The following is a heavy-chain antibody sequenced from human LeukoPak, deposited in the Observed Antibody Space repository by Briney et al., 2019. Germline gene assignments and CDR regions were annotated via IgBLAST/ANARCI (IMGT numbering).Heavy chain of an antibody. D-gene: IGHD3-10*01. CDR3: AKAPGCYYYYGMDV. V-gene: IGHV3-23*01. CDR1: GFTFNSYA. J-gene: IGHJ6*02. Sequence: GGSLRLSCAASGFTFNSYAMSWVRQAPGKGLEWVSSISNTGGSTYDADSMKGRFTISRDNSKNTLYLQMNSLRAEDTAVYYCAKAPGCYYYYGMDVWGHGTTVTVSS. CDR2: ISNTGGST.